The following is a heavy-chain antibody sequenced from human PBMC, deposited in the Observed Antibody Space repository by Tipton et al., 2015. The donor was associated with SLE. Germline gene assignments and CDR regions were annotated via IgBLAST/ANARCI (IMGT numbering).Heavy chain of an antibody. CDR2: IYYSGST. CDR3: AKGIPNDY. Sequence: TLSLTCTVSGGSISSYYWSWIRQPPGKGLEWIGYIYYSGSTNYNPSLKSRVTISVDTSKNQFSLRLSSVTAADTAMYYCAKGIPNDYWGQGTLVIVSS. CDR1: GGSISSYY. D-gene: IGHD5-18*01. J-gene: IGHJ4*02. V-gene: IGHV4-59*12.